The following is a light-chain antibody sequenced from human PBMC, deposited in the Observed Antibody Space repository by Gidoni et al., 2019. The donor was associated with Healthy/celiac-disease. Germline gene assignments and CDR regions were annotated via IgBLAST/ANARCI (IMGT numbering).Light chain of an antibody. CDR2: GAS. CDR1: QSVSSSY. J-gene: IGKJ4*01. CDR3: QQYGSSPPVT. Sequence: EIVLTQSPGTLSLSPGERATLSCRASQSVSSSYVAWYQQKPGQAARLLIYGASSRATGNPDRFSGSGSGTDFTLTISRLEPEDFAVYYCQQYGSSPPVTFGGGTKVEIK. V-gene: IGKV3-20*01.